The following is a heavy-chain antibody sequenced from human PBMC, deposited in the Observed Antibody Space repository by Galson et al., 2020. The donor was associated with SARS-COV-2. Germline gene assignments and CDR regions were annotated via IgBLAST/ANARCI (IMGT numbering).Heavy chain of an antibody. Sequence: SETLSLTCTVSGGSISRYFWSWIRQSPGKGLEWMGHIYYTGITNYNPSLRGRVTVSIDTSKYQFSLILSSVTAADTAIYYCAGVTNYYDSRRFPKRWVDRWGQGTLVTVSS. J-gene: IGHJ4*02. CDR3: AGVTNYYDSRRFPKRWVDR. D-gene: IGHD3-22*01. V-gene: IGHV4-59*08. CDR1: GGSISRYF. CDR2: IYYTGIT.